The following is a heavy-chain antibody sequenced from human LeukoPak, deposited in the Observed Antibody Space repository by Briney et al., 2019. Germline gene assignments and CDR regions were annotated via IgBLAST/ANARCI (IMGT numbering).Heavy chain of an antibody. J-gene: IGHJ4*02. Sequence: ASVRASCKASGFAFNKYGFSWVRQAPGQGPEWLGWISAYDGRTNFAQNLQGRLTPTTDTSTTTAYMELRSLTSDDTAVYYCARDPSNTVGRYIYFDYWGQRTVVTVSS. V-gene: IGHV1-18*01. CDR1: GFAFNKYG. CDR2: ISAYDGRT. D-gene: IGHD6-19*01. CDR3: ARDPSNTVGRYIYFDY.